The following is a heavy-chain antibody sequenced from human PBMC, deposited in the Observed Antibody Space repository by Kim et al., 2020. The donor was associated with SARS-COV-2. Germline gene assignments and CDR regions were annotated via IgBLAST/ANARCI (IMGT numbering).Heavy chain of an antibody. J-gene: IGHJ4*02. CDR3: ARVSRY. V-gene: IGHV3-48*03. Sequence: SSGSTIYYADSVKGRFTISRDNAKNSLYLQMNSLRAEDTAVYYCARVSRYWGQGTLVTVSS. CDR2: SSGSTI.